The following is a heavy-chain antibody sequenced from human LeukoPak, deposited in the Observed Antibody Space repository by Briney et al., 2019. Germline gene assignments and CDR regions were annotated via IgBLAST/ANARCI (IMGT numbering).Heavy chain of an antibody. D-gene: IGHD3-22*01. CDR3: ARARNYYDSSDYYYEGDAFDI. V-gene: IGHV4-59*01. J-gene: IGHJ3*02. CDR1: GGSISSYH. CDR2: IYYSGST. Sequence: SETLSLTCTVSGGSISSYHWSWIRQPPGKGLECIGYIYYSGSTHYNPSLRSRVTISVDTSKNQFSLKLSSVTAADTAVYFCARARNYYDSSDYYYEGDAFDIWGQGTMVTVSS.